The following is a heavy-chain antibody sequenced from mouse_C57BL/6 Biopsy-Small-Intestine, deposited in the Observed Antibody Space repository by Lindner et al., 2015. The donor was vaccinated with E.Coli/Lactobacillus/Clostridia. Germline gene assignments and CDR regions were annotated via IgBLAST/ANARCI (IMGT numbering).Heavy chain of an antibody. J-gene: IGHJ3*01. D-gene: IGHD2-3*01. CDR2: INPSTGGT. CDR1: GYSFTDYY. Sequence: VQLQESGPELVKPGASVKISCKASGYSFTDYYMHWVKQSPEKSLEWIGEINPSTGGTIYNQKFKAKATLTVDKSSSTAYMQLKSLTSEDSAAYYCVRCDGYYTWLAYWGQGTLVTVSA. CDR3: VRCDGYYTWLAY. V-gene: IGHV1-42*01.